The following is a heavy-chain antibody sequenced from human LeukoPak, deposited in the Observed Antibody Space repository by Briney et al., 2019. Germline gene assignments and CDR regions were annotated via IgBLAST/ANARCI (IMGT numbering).Heavy chain of an antibody. CDR1: GYSINSGYS. V-gene: IGHV4-38-2*01. CDR3: ARNSSLTTLEGGWFDP. Sequence: SETLSLTCAVSGYSINSGYSWTWLRRRPGKGLDWIVIFYHSGYAYYNPSLKSRVTISLDASKNQFSLRLSSVTAADAAVYYCARNSSLTTLEGGWFDPWGQGTLVTVSS. CDR2: FYHSGYA. D-gene: IGHD4-11*01. J-gene: IGHJ5*02.